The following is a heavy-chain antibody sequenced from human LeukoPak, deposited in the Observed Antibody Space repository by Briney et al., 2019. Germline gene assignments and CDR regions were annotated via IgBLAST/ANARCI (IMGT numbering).Heavy chain of an antibody. D-gene: IGHD5-24*01. CDR2: IGSGGDI. Sequence: GGSLRLSCAASGFTFSTFDMHWVRQRTGKGLEWVSAIGSGGDIYYADSVKGRFTISRENAKNSLYLQMNSLRDGDTAVYYCAREKMASGSFDALDIWGQRTMVTVSS. J-gene: IGHJ3*02. V-gene: IGHV3-13*01. CDR1: GFTFSTFD. CDR3: AREKMASGSFDALDI.